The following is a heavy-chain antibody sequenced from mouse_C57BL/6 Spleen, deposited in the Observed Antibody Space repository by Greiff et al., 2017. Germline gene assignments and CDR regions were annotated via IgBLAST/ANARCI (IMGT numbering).Heavy chain of an antibody. Sequence: QVQLKQPGTELVKPGASVKLSCKASGYTFTSYWMHWVKQRPGQGLEWIGNINPSNGGTNYNEKFKSKATLTVDKSSSTAYMHLGSLTSEDSAVYYCARAPYYYGSSLFDYWGQGTTLTVSS. J-gene: IGHJ2*01. V-gene: IGHV1-53*01. CDR3: ARAPYYYGSSLFDY. D-gene: IGHD1-1*01. CDR2: INPSNGGT. CDR1: GYTFTSYW.